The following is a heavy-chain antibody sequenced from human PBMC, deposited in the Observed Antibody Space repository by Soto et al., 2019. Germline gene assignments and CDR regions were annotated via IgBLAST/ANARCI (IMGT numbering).Heavy chain of an antibody. V-gene: IGHV3-48*03. CDR2: ISGSGTTT. J-gene: IGHJ4*02. Sequence: GGSLRLSCAASGFNFNSYEMNWVRQAPGKGLEWVSYISGSGTTTYYADSVKGRFTISRDNADNSLFLQMNSLRAEDTAIYFCARARDKERWVSAFDCWGQGSLVTV. CDR3: ARARDKERWVSAFDC. D-gene: IGHD4-17*01. CDR1: GFNFNSYE.